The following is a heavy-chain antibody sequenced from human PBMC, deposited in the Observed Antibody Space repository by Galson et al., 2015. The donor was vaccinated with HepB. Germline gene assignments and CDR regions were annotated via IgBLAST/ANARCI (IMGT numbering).Heavy chain of an antibody. J-gene: IGHJ3*02. CDR2: ISSSSSYI. V-gene: IGHV3-21*01. D-gene: IGHD4-17*01. Sequence: SLRLSCAASGFTFSSYSMNWVRQAPGKGLEWVSSISSSSSYIYYADSVKGRFTISRDNAKNSLYLQMNSLRAEDTAVYYCASAEKTTVQAFDIWGQGTMVTVSS. CDR3: ASAEKTTVQAFDI. CDR1: GFTFSSYS.